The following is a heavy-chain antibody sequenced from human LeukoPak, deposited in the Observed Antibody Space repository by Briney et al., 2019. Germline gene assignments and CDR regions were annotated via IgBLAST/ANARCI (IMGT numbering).Heavy chain of an antibody. CDR1: GYTFTSYD. Sequence: ASVKVSCKASGYTFTSYDINWVRQATGQGLECMGWMNPNSGNTGYAQKFQGRVTITRNTSISTAYMELSSLRSEDTVVYYCARVGHSSGWLYYYYYMDVWGKGTTVTISS. CDR3: ARVGHSSGWLYYYYYMDV. D-gene: IGHD6-19*01. J-gene: IGHJ6*03. CDR2: MNPNSGNT. V-gene: IGHV1-8*03.